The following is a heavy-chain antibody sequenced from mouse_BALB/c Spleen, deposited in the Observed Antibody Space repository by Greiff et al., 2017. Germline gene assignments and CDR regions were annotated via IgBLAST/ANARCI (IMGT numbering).Heavy chain of an antibody. CDR3: ARGGYDYDGGNFDY. J-gene: IGHJ2*01. CDR2: IYPGDGDT. Sequence: VQLQQSGAELARPGASVKLSCKASGYTFTSYWMQWVKQRPGQGLEWIGAIYPGDGDTRYTQKFKGKATLTADKSSSTAYMQLSSLASEDSAVYYCARGGYDYDGGNFDYWGQGTTLTVSS. CDR1: GYTFTSYW. V-gene: IGHV1-87*01. D-gene: IGHD2-4*01.